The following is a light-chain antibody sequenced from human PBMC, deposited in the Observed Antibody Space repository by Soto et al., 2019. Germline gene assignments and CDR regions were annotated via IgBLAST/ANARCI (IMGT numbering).Light chain of an antibody. Sequence: DIPLTQSPSFLSASVGDRVTITCRASQGMSSYLAWYQQKPGKAPKLLIYAASTLQSGLPSRFSGSGSGTEFTLTTSSLQPEDFATHSCQQLNSYPRTFGQGTKVEIK. CDR2: AAS. CDR1: QGMSSY. J-gene: IGKJ1*01. CDR3: QQLNSYPRT. V-gene: IGKV1-9*01.